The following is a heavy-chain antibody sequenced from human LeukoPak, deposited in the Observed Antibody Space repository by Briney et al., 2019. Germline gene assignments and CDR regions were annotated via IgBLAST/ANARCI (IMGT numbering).Heavy chain of an antibody. J-gene: IGHJ5*02. Sequence: GGSLRLSCAASGFTFSSYSMNWVRQAPGKGLEWVSSISSSSSYIYYADSVKGRFTISRDNAKNSLYLQMNSLRAEDTAVYYCARDRGPNLPNWFDPWGQGTLVTVSS. CDR2: ISSSSSYI. CDR1: GFTFSSYS. CDR3: ARDRGPNLPNWFDP. D-gene: IGHD4/OR15-4a*01. V-gene: IGHV3-21*01.